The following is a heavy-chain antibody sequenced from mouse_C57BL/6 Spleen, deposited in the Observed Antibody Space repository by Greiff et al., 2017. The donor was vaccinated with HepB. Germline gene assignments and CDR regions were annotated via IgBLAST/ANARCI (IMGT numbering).Heavy chain of an antibody. D-gene: IGHD2-1*01. CDR3: ARDYDGNYYFDY. V-gene: IGHV3-6*01. CDR2: ISYDGSN. CDR1: GYSITSGYY. Sequence: VQLKESGPGLVKPSQSLSLTCSVTGYSITSGYYWNWIRQFPGNKLEWMGYISYDGSNNYNPSLKNRISITRDTSKNQFFLKLNSVTTEDTATYYCARDYDGNYYFDYWGQGTTLTVSS. J-gene: IGHJ2*01.